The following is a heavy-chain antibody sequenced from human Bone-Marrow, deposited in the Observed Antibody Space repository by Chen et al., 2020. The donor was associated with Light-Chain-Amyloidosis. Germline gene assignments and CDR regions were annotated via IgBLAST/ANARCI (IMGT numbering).Heavy chain of an antibody. CDR2: IYPDDSDA. CDR1: GYTFPNYW. V-gene: IGHV5-51*01. Sequence: EVQLEQSGPEGKKPGGSLKISWKGSGYTFPNYWIGWVRQMPGKGLEWMGVIYPDDSDARYSPSFEGQVTISADKSITTAYLQWRSLKASDTAMYYCARRRDGYNFDYWGQGTLVTVSS. CDR3: ARRRDGYNFDY. J-gene: IGHJ4*02. D-gene: IGHD5-12*01.